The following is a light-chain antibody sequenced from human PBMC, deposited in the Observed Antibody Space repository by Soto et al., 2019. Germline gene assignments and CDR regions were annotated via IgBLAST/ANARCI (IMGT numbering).Light chain of an antibody. V-gene: IGKV3-15*01. CDR3: QQYFNCRYT. J-gene: IGKJ2*01. CDR2: RAS. Sequence: EIVMTQSPGTLSVSPGERATLSCRASQSISSNLAWYQQKPGQAPRLLIYRASTRATGIPARFSGSGSGTEFTLTISSLKSDDFAVYYCQQYFNCRYTFGQGTRLEIK. CDR1: QSISSN.